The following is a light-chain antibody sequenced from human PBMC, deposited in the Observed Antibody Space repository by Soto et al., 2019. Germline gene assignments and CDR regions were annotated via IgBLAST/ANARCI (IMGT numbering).Light chain of an antibody. Sequence: QSALTQPASVSGSPGQSITISCTGTSSDVGGYNYVSWYQHHPGKVPKLMIYGVSNRPSGVSDHFSGSKSGNTASLTISGLQAEDEAHYYCSSYTSSNTLVFGTGTKVTVL. CDR2: GVS. CDR1: SSDVGGYNY. J-gene: IGLJ1*01. CDR3: SSYTSSNTLV. V-gene: IGLV2-14*03.